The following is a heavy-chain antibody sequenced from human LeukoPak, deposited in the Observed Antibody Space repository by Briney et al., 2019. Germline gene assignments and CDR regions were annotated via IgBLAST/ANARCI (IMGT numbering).Heavy chain of an antibody. J-gene: IGHJ1*01. CDR3: ARCSYDSSDYEYFQH. Sequence: ASVKVSCKASGYTFTGYYIHWVRQAPGQGLEWMGWINPNSGGTNYAQKFQGRVTMTRDTSISTAYMELSRLRSDDTAVYYCARCSYDSSDYEYFQHWGQGTLVTVSS. CDR2: INPNSGGT. D-gene: IGHD3-22*01. CDR1: GYTFTGYY. V-gene: IGHV1-2*02.